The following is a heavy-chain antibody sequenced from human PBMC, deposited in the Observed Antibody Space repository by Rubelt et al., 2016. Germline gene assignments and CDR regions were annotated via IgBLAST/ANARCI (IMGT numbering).Heavy chain of an antibody. Sequence: QVQLQESGPGLVKPSETPSLTCTVSGYSISSDYYWSWIRQSPVKGLEWVSYISSDNSYTNYADSVKGRFTISRNNTKNSLSLRRNSLRAEDTSGYYCAREGSSRDWYSTDYWGQGTFVTVTS. CDR3: AREGSSRDWYSTDY. V-gene: IGHV3-11*06. D-gene: IGHD6-19*01. J-gene: IGHJ4*02. CDR1: GYSISSDYY. CDR2: ISSDNSYT.